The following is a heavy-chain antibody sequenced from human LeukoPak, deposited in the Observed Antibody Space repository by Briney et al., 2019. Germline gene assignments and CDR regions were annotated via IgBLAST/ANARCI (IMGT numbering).Heavy chain of an antibody. V-gene: IGHV3-33*08. CDR2: IWYDGSNK. CDR1: GFTFRNYN. Sequence: GGSLRLSCAASGFTFRNYNMNWVRQAPGKGLEWVAVIWYDGSNKYYADSVKGRFTISRDNSKNTLYLQMNSLRAEDTAVYYCARAGDYGGNSGVYWGQGTLVTASS. CDR3: ARAGDYGGNSGVY. J-gene: IGHJ4*02. D-gene: IGHD4-23*01.